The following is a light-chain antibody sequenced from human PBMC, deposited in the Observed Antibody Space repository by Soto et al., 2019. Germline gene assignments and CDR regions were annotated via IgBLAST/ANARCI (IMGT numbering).Light chain of an antibody. Sequence: DIQMKKAPSTLSASVGDRVTINCRASQSVGGWLAWYQQKPGEAHNLLIYDASTLTSGVPSRFSGSGSGTEFTLTISSLQPDDFATYYCQHYNSYSEAVGQGTKVDIK. V-gene: IGKV1-5*01. CDR1: QSVGGW. CDR3: QHYNSYSEA. J-gene: IGKJ1*01. CDR2: DAS.